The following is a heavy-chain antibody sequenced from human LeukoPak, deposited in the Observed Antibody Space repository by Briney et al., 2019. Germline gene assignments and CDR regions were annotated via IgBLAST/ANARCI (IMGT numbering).Heavy chain of an antibody. D-gene: IGHD3-10*01. V-gene: IGHV4-59*01. CDR1: GGSISSYY. J-gene: IGHJ4*02. Sequence: SETLSLTCTVSGGSISSYYWSWIRQPPGKGLEWIGYIYYSGSTNYNPSLKSRVTISVDTSKNQFSLKLSSVTAADTAVYYYARGVGYGGTYFDYWGQGTLVTVSS. CDR2: IYYSGST. CDR3: ARGVGYGGTYFDY.